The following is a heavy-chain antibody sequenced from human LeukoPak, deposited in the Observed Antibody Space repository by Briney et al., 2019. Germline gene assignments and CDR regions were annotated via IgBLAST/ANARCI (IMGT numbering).Heavy chain of an antibody. V-gene: IGHV4-61*01. J-gene: IGHJ4*02. Sequence: SETLSLTCTVSGDPISGYSNYKWSWIRQPPGKGLEWIGYIYYHGSTNYNPSLKSRVTFSVDTSKNQFSLKLTSVTAADTVVYYCAREYSAFDYWGQGTLVTVSS. CDR2: IYYHGST. CDR1: GDPISGYSNYK. CDR3: AREYSAFDY. D-gene: IGHD6-13*01.